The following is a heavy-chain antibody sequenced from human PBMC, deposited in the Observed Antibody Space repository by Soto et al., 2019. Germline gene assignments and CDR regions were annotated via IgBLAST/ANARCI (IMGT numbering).Heavy chain of an antibody. Sequence: EVQLVESGGGLVQPGGSLRLSCAASGFTFSSHDMHWVRQVTGKAVEWVSGIDSAGDAKYPAAVKGRFTISRKSATNSFDLQMSCLRAEDTAMYYCTRGGIWGVSWNWFDTWGQGSLDTVSS. CDR1: GFTFSSHD. CDR3: TRGGIWGVSWNWFDT. D-gene: IGHD3-10*01. J-gene: IGHJ5*02. V-gene: IGHV3-13*01. CDR2: IDSAGDA.